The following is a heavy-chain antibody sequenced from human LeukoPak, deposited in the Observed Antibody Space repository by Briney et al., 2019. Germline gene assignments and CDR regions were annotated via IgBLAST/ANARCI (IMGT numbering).Heavy chain of an antibody. D-gene: IGHD2-2*01. CDR2: INQDASEK. J-gene: IGHJ5*02. CDR1: GFTFSSYW. CDR3: ARGRRVPAAMGNWFDP. V-gene: IGHV3-7*01. Sequence: GGSLRLSCAASGFTFSSYWMSRVRQAPGEGLEWVANINQDASEKYYVDSVKGRFTISRDNAKNSLYLQMNSLRAEDTAVYYCARGRRVPAAMGNWFDPWGQGTLVTVSS.